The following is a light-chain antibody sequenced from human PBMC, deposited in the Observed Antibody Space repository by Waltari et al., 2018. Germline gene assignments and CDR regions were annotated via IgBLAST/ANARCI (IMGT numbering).Light chain of an antibody. J-gene: IGLJ1*01. CDR2: GDR. CDR1: NIGIKT. CDR3: QVWDKSSDYV. Sequence: SYVLTQPPPVSLPPGQTAPITSGGDNIGIKTVHWYLQGPGQAPVLVVYGDRDRPSGIPERFSGSNSGNTATLTIGRVEVGDEADYFCQVWDKSSDYVFGPGTKVTVL. V-gene: IGLV3-21*02.